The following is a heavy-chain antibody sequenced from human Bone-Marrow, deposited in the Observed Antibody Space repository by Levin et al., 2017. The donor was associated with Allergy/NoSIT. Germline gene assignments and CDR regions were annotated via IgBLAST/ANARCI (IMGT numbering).Heavy chain of an antibody. D-gene: IGHD3-10*01. J-gene: IGHJ4*02. CDR2: IYYTGRT. V-gene: IGHV4-39*01. CDR3: ARPSWGGFGPRDFDF. Sequence: SETLSLTCNVTGGSVSSSPYFWGWIRQSPGKGLEWIGTIYYTGRTYYNPSLKSRVSVSVDTSKNQVSLKLSSVTAADTAVYYWARPSWGGFGPRDFDFWGQGTLVAVSS. CDR1: GGSVSSSPYF.